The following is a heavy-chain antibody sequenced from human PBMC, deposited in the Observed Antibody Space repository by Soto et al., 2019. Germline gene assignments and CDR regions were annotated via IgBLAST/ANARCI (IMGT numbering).Heavy chain of an antibody. CDR3: ARDLGAQVVDY. CDR2: ISGYNGNT. J-gene: IGHJ4*02. CDR1: GYTFISYG. V-gene: IGHV1-18*01. D-gene: IGHD1-26*01. Sequence: QVQLVQSGAEVKKPGASVKVSCKASGYTFISYGINWVRQAPGQGLEWMGWISGYNGNTKYAQKLQGRVTMTTDTSTSKAYMERRSLRSDATAVYSCARDLGAQVVDYWGQGTLVTVSS.